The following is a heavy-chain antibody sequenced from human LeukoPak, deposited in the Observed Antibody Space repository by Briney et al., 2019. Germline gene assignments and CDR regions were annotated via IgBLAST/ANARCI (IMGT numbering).Heavy chain of an antibody. D-gene: IGHD3-22*01. V-gene: IGHV3-66*01. CDR3: ASGFYDSSGFYLYY. CDR1: GFTVSSNY. Sequence: PGGSLRLSCAASGFTVSSNYMSWVRQAPGKGLEWVSVIYSGGSTYYADSVKGRFTISRDNSKNTLYLQMNSLRAEDTAVYFCASGFYDSSGFYLYYWGQGTLVTVSS. J-gene: IGHJ4*02. CDR2: IYSGGST.